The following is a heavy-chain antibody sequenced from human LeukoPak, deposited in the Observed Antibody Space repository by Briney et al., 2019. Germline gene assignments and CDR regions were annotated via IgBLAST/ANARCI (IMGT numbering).Heavy chain of an antibody. J-gene: IGHJ3*02. CDR3: PTDRPGLYEFWSGYYTGDAFDM. Sequence: GGSLRLSRAASGFIFSNPWMSWVRQAPGKGLECVGRIRRKTDDRTTDYAAPVKRICTISKDDSTNTLYLQINSVKTEDTAVYCCPTDRPGLYEFWSGYYTGDAFDMWGQGTMLTVSS. V-gene: IGHV3-15*01. CDR2: IRRKTDDRTT. D-gene: IGHD3-3*01. CDR1: GFIFSNPW.